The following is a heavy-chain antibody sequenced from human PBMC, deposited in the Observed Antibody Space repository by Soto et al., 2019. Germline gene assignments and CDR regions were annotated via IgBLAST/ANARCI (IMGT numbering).Heavy chain of an antibody. J-gene: IGHJ6*02. Sequence: QVQLVQSGAEVKKPGASVKVSGKASGYTFTSYDINWVRQATGQGLEWMGWMNPNSGNTGYAQKFQGRVTMTRNTSISTAYMELSSLRSEDTAVYYCARGILRFLEWLSGMDVWGQGTTVTVSS. D-gene: IGHD3-3*01. CDR3: ARGILRFLEWLSGMDV. CDR1: GYTFTSYD. CDR2: MNPNSGNT. V-gene: IGHV1-8*01.